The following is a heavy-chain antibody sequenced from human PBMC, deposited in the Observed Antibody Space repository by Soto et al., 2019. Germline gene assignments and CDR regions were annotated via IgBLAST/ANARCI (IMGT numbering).Heavy chain of an antibody. V-gene: IGHV1-18*01. CDR1: GYSFRSYG. CDR2: ISGYNGNT. Sequence: QVQLVQSGAEVKQPGASVKVSCKASGYSFRSYGISWVRQAPGQGLEWLAWISGYNGNTKYAQKLQGRVTMTKDASTSTAYMELTSLRSDDTAVYYCARGSIFGADESPKYYYGLDVWGQGTTVTVSS. CDR3: ARGSIFGADESPKYYYGLDV. D-gene: IGHD3-10*01. J-gene: IGHJ6*02.